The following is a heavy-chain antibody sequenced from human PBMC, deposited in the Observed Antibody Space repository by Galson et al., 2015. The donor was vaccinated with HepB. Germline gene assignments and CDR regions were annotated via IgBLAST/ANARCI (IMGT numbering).Heavy chain of an antibody. CDR1: AYTFTSFG. Sequence: SVKVSCKASAYTFTSFGISWVRQAPGQGLEWMGWISAYNGNTNSAQKLQGRVTMTTDTSTSTAYMELRSLRSDDTAVYYCARCVQGYYMDVWGKGTTVTVSS. J-gene: IGHJ6*03. CDR2: ISAYNGNT. V-gene: IGHV1-18*01. D-gene: IGHD5/OR15-5a*01. CDR3: ARCVQGYYMDV.